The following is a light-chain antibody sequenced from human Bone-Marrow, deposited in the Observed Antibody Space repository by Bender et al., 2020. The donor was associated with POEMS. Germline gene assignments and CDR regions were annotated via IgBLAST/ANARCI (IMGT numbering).Light chain of an antibody. V-gene: IGLV1-36*01. CDR1: SSNIGNHG. J-gene: IGLJ3*02. Sequence: QSVVTQPPSLYEAPRQRVTISCSGSSSNIGNHGVNWYQQLPGEAPKLLIYYDDLLTPGVSDRFSASKSGNSASLAFSELQSEDEALYYCSAWDDSLSGWVFGGGTKLPVL. CDR3: SAWDDSLSGWV. CDR2: YDD.